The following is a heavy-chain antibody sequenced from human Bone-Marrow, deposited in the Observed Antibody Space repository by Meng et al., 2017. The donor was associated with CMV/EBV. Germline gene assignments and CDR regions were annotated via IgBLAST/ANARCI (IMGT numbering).Heavy chain of an antibody. CDR2: ISWDGGST. CDR3: AKDRREGYNYGNPDN. Sequence: GGSLRLSCAAPGFTFEDYVMHWVRQAPGKGLEWVSLISWDGGSTYFADSVKGRFTISRDNSKNSLYLQMNSLRAEDTALYYCAKDRREGYNYGNPDNWGQGKLVTVSS. V-gene: IGHV3-43D*03. CDR1: GFTFEDYV. D-gene: IGHD5-24*01. J-gene: IGHJ4*02.